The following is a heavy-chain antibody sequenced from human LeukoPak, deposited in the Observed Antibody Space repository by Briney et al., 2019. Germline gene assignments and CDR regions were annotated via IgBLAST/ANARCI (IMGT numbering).Heavy chain of an antibody. CDR1: GFTVSSNY. CDR2: IYSGGST. Sequence: EGSLRLSCAASGFTVSSNYMSWVRQAPGKGLEWVSVIYSGGSTYYADSVKGRFTISRHNSKNTLYLQMNSLRAEDTAVYYCARAGAFLRCYGMDVWGQGTTVTVSS. CDR3: ARAGAFLRCYGMDV. J-gene: IGHJ6*02. V-gene: IGHV3-53*04.